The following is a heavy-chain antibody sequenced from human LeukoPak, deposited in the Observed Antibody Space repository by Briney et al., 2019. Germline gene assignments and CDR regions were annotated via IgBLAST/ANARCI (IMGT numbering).Heavy chain of an antibody. Sequence: PGGSLRLSCAASGFTFSSYSMNWVRQAPGKGLEWVSSISSSSSYIYYADSVKGRFTISRDNAKNSLYLQMNSPRAEDTAVYYCARGQTTVIPYYFDYWGQGTLVTVSS. CDR2: ISSSSSYI. D-gene: IGHD4-17*01. J-gene: IGHJ4*02. V-gene: IGHV3-21*01. CDR3: ARGQTTVIPYYFDY. CDR1: GFTFSSYS.